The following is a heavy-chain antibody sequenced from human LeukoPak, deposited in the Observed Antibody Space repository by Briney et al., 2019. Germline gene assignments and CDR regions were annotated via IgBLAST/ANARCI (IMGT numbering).Heavy chain of an antibody. D-gene: IGHD2-15*01. CDR1: GGSISSGSYY. CDR3: ARGFGVVVAAIDY. CDR2: IDTSGST. V-gene: IGHV4-61*02. J-gene: IGHJ4*02. Sequence: SQTLSLTWTVAGGSISSGSYYWRWIRQPGGKGLEGIERIDTSGSTNYNPSLKSRVTISVDTSKNQFSLKLSSVTAADTAVYYCARGFGVVVAAIDYWGQGTLVTVSS.